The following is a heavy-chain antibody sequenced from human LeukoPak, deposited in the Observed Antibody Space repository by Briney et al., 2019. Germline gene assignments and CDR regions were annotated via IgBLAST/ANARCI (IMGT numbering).Heavy chain of an antibody. CDR2: IYYSGST. V-gene: IGHV4-59*01. J-gene: IGHJ3*02. CDR1: GDSISSYY. D-gene: IGHD3-16*01. Sequence: SETLSLTCTVSGDSISSYYWSWIRQPPEKGLEWIGCIYYSGSTNYNPYLKSRVTISVGTSKNQFSLKLSSVTAADTAVYFCARDSLRPIWGQGTMVTVSS. CDR3: ARDSLRPI.